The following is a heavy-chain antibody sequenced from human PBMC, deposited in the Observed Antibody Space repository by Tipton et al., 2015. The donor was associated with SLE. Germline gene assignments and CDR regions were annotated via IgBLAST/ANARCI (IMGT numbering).Heavy chain of an antibody. Sequence: TLSLTCTVSGASIYSGSYFWSWIRQTPGEGLEWIGEINHTGGTNYNPSLESRVTMSVDTSKNQFSLKLSSVTAADTAVYYCARGDYYDSSGFYAFDIWGQGTMVTVSS. J-gene: IGHJ3*02. CDR2: INHTGGT. CDR3: ARGDYYDSSGFYAFDI. CDR1: GASIYSGSYF. V-gene: IGHV4-61*01. D-gene: IGHD3-22*01.